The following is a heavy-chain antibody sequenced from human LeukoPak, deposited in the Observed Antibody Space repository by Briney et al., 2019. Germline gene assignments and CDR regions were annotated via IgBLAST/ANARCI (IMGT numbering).Heavy chain of an antibody. CDR3: AREWVLEWLLRSDLDY. J-gene: IGHJ4*02. CDR2: ISSSGSTI. V-gene: IGHV3-11*04. Sequence: GGSLRLSCAASGFTFSDYYMSWIRQAPGKGLEWVSYISSSGSTIYYADSVKGRFTISRDNAKNSLYLQMNSLRAEDTAVYYCAREWVLEWLLRSDLDYWGQGTLVTVSS. D-gene: IGHD3-3*01. CDR1: GFTFSDYY.